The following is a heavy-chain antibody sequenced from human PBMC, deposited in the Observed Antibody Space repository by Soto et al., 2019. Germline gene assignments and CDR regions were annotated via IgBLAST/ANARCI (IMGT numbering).Heavy chain of an antibody. CDR3: ARDLISGRTTTSGQNYYYYYCRGV. CDR1: GYTFTSYY. CDR2: INPSGGST. Sequence: ASLKVSCKASGYTFTSYYMHWVRQAPGQGLEWMGIINPSGGSTSYAQKFQGRVTMTRDTSTSTVYMELSSLRSEDTAVYYCARDLISGRTTTSGQNYYYYYCRGVWGQGTTFPVS. D-gene: IGHD4-4*01. V-gene: IGHV1-46*01. J-gene: IGHJ6*02.